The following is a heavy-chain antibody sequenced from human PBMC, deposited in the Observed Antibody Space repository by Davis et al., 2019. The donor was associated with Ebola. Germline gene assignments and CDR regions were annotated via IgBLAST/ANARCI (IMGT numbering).Heavy chain of an antibody. J-gene: IGHJ4*02. CDR3: ATRVTTEYYFDY. D-gene: IGHD4-17*01. V-gene: IGHV4-34*01. CDR1: GGSFSGYY. CDR2: ISNSGTT. Sequence: SETLSLTCAVYGGSFSGYYWSWIRQPPGKGLEWIGYISNSGTTNYNPSLKSRVTISVDTSKNLFSLKLSSVTAADTAVYYCATRVTTEYYFDYWGQGTLVTVSS.